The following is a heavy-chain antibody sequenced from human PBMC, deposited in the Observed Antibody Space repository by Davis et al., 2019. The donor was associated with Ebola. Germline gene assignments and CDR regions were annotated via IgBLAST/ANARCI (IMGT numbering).Heavy chain of an antibody. CDR1: GFTLSNYA. J-gene: IGHJ4*02. Sequence: GESLKISCAVSGFTLSNYAMSWVRQAPGKGLEWVSAIGGSGGITYYADSVKGRFTISRDISRNTMYLQMNSLRAEDTAVYYCATRGTKWGQGTLVTVSS. CDR2: IGGSGGIT. CDR3: ATRGTK. D-gene: IGHD1/OR15-1a*01. V-gene: IGHV3-23*01.